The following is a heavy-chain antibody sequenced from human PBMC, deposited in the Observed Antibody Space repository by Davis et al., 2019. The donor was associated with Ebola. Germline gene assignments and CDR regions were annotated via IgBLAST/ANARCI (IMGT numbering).Heavy chain of an antibody. D-gene: IGHD4-11*01. CDR3: ARRLGAFDI. CDR2: INHSGST. V-gene: IGHV4-34*01. J-gene: IGHJ3*02. Sequence: PSETLSLTCAVYGGSFSGYYWSWIRQPPGKGLEWIGEINHSGSTNYNPSLKSRVTISVDTSKNQFYLKLSSVTAADTAVYYCARRLGAFDIWGQGTMVTVSS. CDR1: GGSFSGYY.